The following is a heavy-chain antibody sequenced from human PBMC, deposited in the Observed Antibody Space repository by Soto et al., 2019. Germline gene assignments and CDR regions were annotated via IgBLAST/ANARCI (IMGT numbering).Heavy chain of an antibody. J-gene: IGHJ3*01. V-gene: IGHV3-33*05. CDR2: IPNDGSYQ. Sequence: QVHLVESGGGVVQPGTSLRLSCAASGFSFSSYGMHWVRQTPGKGLDWVAVIPNDGSYQYYVDSVKGRFTISRDNSKNTLFLQMNSLRAEDTAVYYCARDDAFGDENGFDVWGQGTMVTVSP. CDR1: GFSFSSYG. CDR3: ARDDAFGDENGFDV. D-gene: IGHD2-21*02.